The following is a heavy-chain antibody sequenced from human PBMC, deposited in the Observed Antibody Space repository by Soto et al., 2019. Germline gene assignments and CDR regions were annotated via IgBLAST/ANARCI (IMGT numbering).Heavy chain of an antibody. J-gene: IGHJ6*02. V-gene: IGHV1-2*02. CDR2: IGPESGAT. CDR1: GYTFTGHY. D-gene: IGHD2-8*01. Sequence: ASVKVSCKASGYTFTGHYIHWVRQAPEQGPEWMGEIGPESGATRYAQRFQGRVTMTRDMSITTVYMELNNLSPDDTAVYYCARGDSTDCSNGVCSFFYNHDMDVWGQGTTVTVSS. CDR3: ARGDSTDCSNGVCSFFYNHDMDV.